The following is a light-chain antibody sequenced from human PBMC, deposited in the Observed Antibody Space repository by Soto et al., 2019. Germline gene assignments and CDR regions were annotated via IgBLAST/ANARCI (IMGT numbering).Light chain of an antibody. CDR2: DAS. Sequence: ILMTQSPATLSVSPGERATLSCRASQSVSNDLAWYQQKPGQAPRLLLYDASTRATGIPARFSGSGSGTELTLSISGLQAEDFAVYYRHQYNNWPPWTFGQGTKVEI. V-gene: IGKV3-15*01. CDR3: HQYNNWPPWT. J-gene: IGKJ1*01. CDR1: QSVSND.